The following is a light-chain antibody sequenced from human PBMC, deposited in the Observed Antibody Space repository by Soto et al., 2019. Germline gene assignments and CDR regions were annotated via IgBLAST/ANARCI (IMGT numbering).Light chain of an antibody. CDR1: SSDVGGYNY. CDR3: SSYAGSNILYV. Sequence: QSVLTQPPSASGSPGQSVTISCTGTSSDVGGYNYVSWYQQHPGKAPKLMIYEVSKRPSGVPDRFSGSKSGNTASLTVSGLQAEDEVDYYCSSYAGSNILYVVGTGTKVTVL. J-gene: IGLJ1*01. CDR2: EVS. V-gene: IGLV2-8*01.